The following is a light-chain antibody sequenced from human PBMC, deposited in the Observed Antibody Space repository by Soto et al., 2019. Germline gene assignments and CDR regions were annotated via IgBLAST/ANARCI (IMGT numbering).Light chain of an antibody. CDR2: DDS. J-gene: IGKJ5*01. CDR3: QKYNSY. CDR1: QSIGCW. V-gene: IGKV1-5*01. Sequence: DFQMTQSPSTLSASVGDKVTMTCRASQSIGCWLAWYQQKPGKAPKVLIYDDSSLESGVPSRVSRSGSGTEFTLTISSLQPDYFATYYCQKYNSYFGQGTRLEIK.